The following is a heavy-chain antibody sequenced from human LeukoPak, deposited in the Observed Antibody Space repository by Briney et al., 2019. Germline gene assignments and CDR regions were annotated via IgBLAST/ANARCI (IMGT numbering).Heavy chain of an antibody. V-gene: IGHV1-8*03. Sequence: ASVKVSCKASGYTFTSYDINWVRQATGQGLEWMGWMNPNSGNTGYAQKFQGRVTITRNTSISTAYMELSSLRSDDTAVYYCARDREQLEVYFDYWGQGTLVTVSS. CDR2: MNPNSGNT. CDR3: ARDREQLEVYFDY. D-gene: IGHD6-6*01. J-gene: IGHJ4*02. CDR1: GYTFTSYD.